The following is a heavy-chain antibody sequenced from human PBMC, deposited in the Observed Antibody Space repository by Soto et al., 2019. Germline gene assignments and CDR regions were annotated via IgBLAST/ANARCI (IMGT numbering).Heavy chain of an antibody. D-gene: IGHD3-9*01. V-gene: IGHV3-30-3*01. CDR2: ISYDGSNK. CDR1: GFTFRSYA. CDR3: ASARYYDILTGYFDY. J-gene: IGHJ4*02. Sequence: QVQLVESGGGVVQPGRSLRLSCAASGFTFRSYAMHWVRQAQGKGLEWVAVISYDGSNKYYADSVKGRFTISRDNSKNTLYLQMNSLRAEDTAVYYCASARYYDILTGYFDYWGQGTLVTVSS.